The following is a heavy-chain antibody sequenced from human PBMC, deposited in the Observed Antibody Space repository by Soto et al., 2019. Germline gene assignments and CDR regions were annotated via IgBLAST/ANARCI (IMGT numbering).Heavy chain of an antibody. Sequence: MRLSCAASGFTFSSYAMHWVRQAPGKGLEWVAAISYDGSNKYYADSVKGRFTISRDNSKNTLYLQMNSLRAEDTAVYYCARENYYDSGGYYKDPSVFDYWGQGTLVTVSS. D-gene: IGHD3-22*01. CDR2: ISYDGSNK. CDR3: ARENYYDSGGYYKDPSVFDY. V-gene: IGHV3-30-3*01. J-gene: IGHJ4*02. CDR1: GFTFSSYA.